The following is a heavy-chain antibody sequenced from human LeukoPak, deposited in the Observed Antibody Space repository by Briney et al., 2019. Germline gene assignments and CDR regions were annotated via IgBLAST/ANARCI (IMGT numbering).Heavy chain of an antibody. CDR1: GGTFSSYA. CDR3: ARAGIPTPYYYYYYYMDV. CDR2: IIPIFGTA. V-gene: IGHV1-69*05. Sequence: GASVKVSCKASGGTFSSYAISWVRQAPGQGLEWMGGIIPIFGTANYAQKFQGRVTITTDESTSTAYMELSSLRSEDTAVYYCARAGIPTPYYYYYYYMDVWGKGTTVTVSS. D-gene: IGHD1-14*01. J-gene: IGHJ6*03.